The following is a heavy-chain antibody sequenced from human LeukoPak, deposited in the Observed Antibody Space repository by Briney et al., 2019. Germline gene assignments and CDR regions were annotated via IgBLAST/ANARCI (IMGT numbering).Heavy chain of an antibody. D-gene: IGHD2-2*01. CDR3: ARAECSSASCYAWRDAFHI. Sequence: PSETLSLTCTVSGGSLSSYYWSWLRQPPGKGLEWIGDIYYSGNTNYNPSLNSRVTISVDTSWNQFSLNLRSVTAADTAIYYCARAECSSASCYAWRDAFHIWGQGTMVTVSS. V-gene: IGHV4-59*01. CDR2: IYYSGNT. J-gene: IGHJ3*02. CDR1: GGSLSSYY.